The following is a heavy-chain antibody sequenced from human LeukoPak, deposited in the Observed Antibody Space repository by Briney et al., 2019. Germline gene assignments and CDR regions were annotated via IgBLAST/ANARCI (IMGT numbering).Heavy chain of an antibody. J-gene: IGHJ3*02. Sequence: SETLSLTCAVYGGSFSGYYWSWIRQPPGKGLEWIGEINHSGSTNYNPSLKSRVTISVDTSKNQFSLKLSSVTAADTAVYYCARSWGYCSGGSCYSPDDAFDIWGQGTMVTVSS. D-gene: IGHD2-15*01. CDR2: INHSGST. V-gene: IGHV4-34*01. CDR1: GGSFSGYY. CDR3: ARSWGYCSGGSCYSPDDAFDI.